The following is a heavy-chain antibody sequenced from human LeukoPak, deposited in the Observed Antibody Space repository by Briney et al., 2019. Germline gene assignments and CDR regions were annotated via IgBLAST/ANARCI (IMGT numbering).Heavy chain of an antibody. CDR3: ARDLYYYDSSGYYLWGFDS. CDR1: GGSISSGSYY. J-gene: IGHJ3*02. V-gene: IGHV4-61*02. Sequence: SQTLSLTCTVSGGSISSGSYYWSWIRQPAGKGLEWIVRIYTSGSTNYNPSLKSRVTISVDTSKNQFTLKLSSVTAADTAVYYCARDLYYYDSSGYYLWGFDSWDQGTMVTVSA. D-gene: IGHD3-22*01. CDR2: IYTSGST.